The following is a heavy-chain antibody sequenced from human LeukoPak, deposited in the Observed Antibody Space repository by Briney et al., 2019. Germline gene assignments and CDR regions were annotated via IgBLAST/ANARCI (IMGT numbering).Heavy chain of an antibody. J-gene: IGHJ2*01. Sequence: GGSLRLSCAASGFTFSSYAMSWVRQAPGKGLEWVSAISGSGGSTYYADSVKGRFTISRENAKNSLYLQMNSLRAGDTAVYYCARIYTWKDIVVVVARLEWYFDLWGRGTLVTVSS. V-gene: IGHV3-23*01. CDR2: ISGSGGST. CDR3: ARIYTWKDIVVVVARLEWYFDL. CDR1: GFTFSSYA. D-gene: IGHD2-15*01.